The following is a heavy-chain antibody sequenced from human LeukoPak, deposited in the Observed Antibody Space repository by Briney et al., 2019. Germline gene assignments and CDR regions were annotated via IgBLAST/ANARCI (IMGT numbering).Heavy chain of an antibody. CDR3: ARGYFDYGDPDSWFDP. D-gene: IGHD4-17*01. V-gene: IGHV1-18*01. CDR1: GYTFTSYG. CDR2: ISAYNGNT. J-gene: IGHJ5*02. Sequence: ASVKVSCKASGYTFTSYGISWVRQAPGQGLEWMGWISAYNGNTNYAQKLQGRVTMTTDTSTSTAYMELRSLRSDDTAVYYCARGYFDYGDPDSWFDPWGQGTPVTVSS.